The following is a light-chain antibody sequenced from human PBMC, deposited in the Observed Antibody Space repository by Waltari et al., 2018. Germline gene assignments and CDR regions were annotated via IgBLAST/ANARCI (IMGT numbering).Light chain of an antibody. CDR1: RSVLYSSNSKNY. Sequence: DIVMTQSPDSLAVSLGERATINCTSSRSVLYSSNSKNYLAWYQQKPGQPPKLLMYGASTRQSGVPARFSGSGSGTDFTLTITNLQAEDVAVYYCQQYYSGPRVTFGGGTKVEIK. CDR3: QQYYSGPRVT. J-gene: IGKJ4*01. V-gene: IGKV4-1*01. CDR2: GAS.